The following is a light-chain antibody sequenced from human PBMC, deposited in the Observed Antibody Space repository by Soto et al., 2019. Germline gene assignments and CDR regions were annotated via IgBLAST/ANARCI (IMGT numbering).Light chain of an antibody. V-gene: IGLV2-14*04. J-gene: IGLJ1*01. CDR2: NVN. CDR3: SSFTSSTTYA. CDR1: SSDVGNYNY. Sequence: AVSCTETSSDVGNYNYVSWYQQHPGEVPKLIIFNVNNRPSGVSNRFSGSKSGNTASLTISGLQAEDEADYYCSSFTSSTTYAFGTGTKVTVL.